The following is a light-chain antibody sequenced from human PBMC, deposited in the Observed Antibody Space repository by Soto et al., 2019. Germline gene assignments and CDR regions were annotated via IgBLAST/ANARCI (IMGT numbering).Light chain of an antibody. J-gene: IGLJ2*01. Sequence: QSALTQPRSVSGSPGQSVTISCTGTSSDVGRYNYVSWYQQHPGKAPKLIIYDVSKRPSGVPDRFSGSKSGNTASLTISGLQAEDEADYCCCSHTGTSVLFGGGTKVTVL. V-gene: IGLV2-11*01. CDR2: DVS. CDR1: SSDVGRYNY. CDR3: CSHTGTSVL.